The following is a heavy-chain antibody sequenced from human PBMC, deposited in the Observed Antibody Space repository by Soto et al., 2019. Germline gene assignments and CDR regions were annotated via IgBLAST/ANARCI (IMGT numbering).Heavy chain of an antibody. D-gene: IGHD2-2*01. V-gene: IGHV1-69*06. J-gene: IGHJ3*02. CDR3: ASEEVPVAKGGGGAFDI. CDR1: GGTFSSYP. CDR2: IIPIFGTA. Sequence: QVQLVQSGAEVKKPGSSVKVSCKASGGTFSSYPISWVRQAPGQGLEWMGGIIPIFGTANYAQKFQGRVTITADKSTSTAYMELSSRRSEDTAVYYCASEEVPVAKGGGGAFDIWGQGTMVTVSS.